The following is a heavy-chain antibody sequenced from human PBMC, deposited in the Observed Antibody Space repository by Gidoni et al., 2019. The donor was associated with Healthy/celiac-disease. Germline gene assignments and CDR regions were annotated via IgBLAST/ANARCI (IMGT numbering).Heavy chain of an antibody. V-gene: IGHV3-30-3*01. D-gene: IGHD6-19*01. CDR2: ISYDGSNK. CDR3: ARDPITYSSSNPGYFQH. CDR1: GFTFSSYA. Sequence: QVQLVESGGGVVPPGRSLRLSCAASGFTFSSYAMHWVRQAPGKGLELVAVISYDGSNKYYADSVKGRFTISRDNSKNTLYLQMNSLRAEDTAVYYCARDPITYSSSNPGYFQHWGQGTLVTVSS. J-gene: IGHJ1*01.